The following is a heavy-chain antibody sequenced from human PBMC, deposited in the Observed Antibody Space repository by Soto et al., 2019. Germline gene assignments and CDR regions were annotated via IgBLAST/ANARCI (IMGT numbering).Heavy chain of an antibody. CDR1: RFTFSDSY. D-gene: IGHD3-10*01. CDR2: ISSSGRTI. V-gene: IGHV3-11*01. J-gene: IGHJ4*02. CDR3: ARSTRVRGVMGGFFDY. Sequence: QVRLVESGGGLVKPGGSLRLSCAASRFTFSDSYMNWIRQAPGKGLEGVSYISSSGRTIYYTDTVKDRFTISRDNAQNSLDLQMNSLRAEDTAVYYCARSTRVRGVMGGFFDYWGQGTLVTVSS.